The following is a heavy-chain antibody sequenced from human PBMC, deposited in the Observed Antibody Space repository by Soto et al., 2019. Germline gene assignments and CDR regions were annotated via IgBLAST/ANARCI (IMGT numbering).Heavy chain of an antibody. Sequence: PSETLCLTCTVSGGSISSGDYYWSWIRQPPGKGLEWIGYIYYSGSTYYNPSLKSRVTISVDTSKNQFSLKLSSVTAADTAVYCCAREGTDRLNWFDPWGQGTLVTVSS. J-gene: IGHJ5*02. CDR1: GGSISSGDYY. V-gene: IGHV4-30-4*01. CDR3: AREGTDRLNWFDP. CDR2: IYYSGST.